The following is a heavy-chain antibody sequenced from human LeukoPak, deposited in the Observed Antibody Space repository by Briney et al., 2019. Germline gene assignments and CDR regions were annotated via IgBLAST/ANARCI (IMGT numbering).Heavy chain of an antibody. J-gene: IGHJ4*02. CDR1: GFIFSSYG. D-gene: IGHD2-15*01. CDR2: ISGSDAGT. V-gene: IGHV3-23*01. Sequence: GGTLRLSCAASGFIFSSYGMSWVRQAPGKGLEWVSAISGSDAGTYYADSVKGRFTISRDNSKNTLYLQMNSLRAEDAAVYYCAKAPLGRCSGAICYYFDYWGQGTLVTVSS. CDR3: AKAPLGRCSGAICYYFDY.